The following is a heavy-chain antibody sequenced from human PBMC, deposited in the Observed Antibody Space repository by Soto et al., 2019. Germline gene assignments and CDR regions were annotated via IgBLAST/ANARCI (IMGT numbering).Heavy chain of an antibody. V-gene: IGHV4-59*01. CDR1: GGSISSYY. D-gene: IGHD3-10*01. Sequence: SETLSLTCTVSGGSISSYYWSWIRQPPGKGLEWIGYIYYSGSTNYNPSLKSRVTISVDTSKNQFSLKLSSVTAADTAVYYCARMWGGAFDIWGQGTMVTVSS. J-gene: IGHJ3*02. CDR3: ARMWGGAFDI. CDR2: IYYSGST.